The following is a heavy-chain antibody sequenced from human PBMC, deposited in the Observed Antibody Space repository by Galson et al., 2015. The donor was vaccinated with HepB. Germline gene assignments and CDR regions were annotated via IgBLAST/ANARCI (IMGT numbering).Heavy chain of an antibody. D-gene: IGHD4-17*01. CDR2: ISFDGSQK. J-gene: IGHJ6*02. CDR1: GFTFSNYG. V-gene: IGHV3-30*18. Sequence: SLRLSCAGSGFTFSNYGMHWVRQAPGKGLEWVALISFDGSQKHYADSVEGRFTISRDNSKNTVYLQMNSLRVEDTAMYYCAKDPHTVFYGMGVWGQGTTVTVSS. CDR3: AKDPHTVFYGMGV.